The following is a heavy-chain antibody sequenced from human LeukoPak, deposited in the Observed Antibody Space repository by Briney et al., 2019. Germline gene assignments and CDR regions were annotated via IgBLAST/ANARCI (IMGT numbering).Heavy chain of an antibody. V-gene: IGHV4-34*01. CDR2: TNHSGST. D-gene: IGHD2-2*03. CDR3: ARGLDIVVVPAAALYFDY. J-gene: IGHJ4*02. CDR1: GGSFSGYY. Sequence: SETLSLTCAVYGGSFSGYYWGWIRQPPGKGLEWIGETNHSGSTNYNPSLKSRVTISVDTSKNQFSLKLSSVTAADTAVYYCARGLDIVVVPAAALYFDYWGQGTLVTVSS.